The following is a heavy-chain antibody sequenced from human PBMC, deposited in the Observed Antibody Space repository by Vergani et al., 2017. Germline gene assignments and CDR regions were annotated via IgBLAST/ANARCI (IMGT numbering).Heavy chain of an antibody. D-gene: IGHD3-22*01. CDR3: ARGYSAYYDSGGYYRSFDY. V-gene: IGHV3-33*01. J-gene: IGHJ4*02. CDR2: MWYDRSNK. Sequence: QVQLVESGGGVVKPGRSLSLSCAASGFTFSSYGMHWVRQAAGKGLEWVAVMWYDRSNKYYADTVEGRFTISRYNSKNTLYRQMNSLRDEDTAVYYCARGYSAYYDSGGYYRSFDYWGQGTLVTVSS. CDR1: GFTFSSYG.